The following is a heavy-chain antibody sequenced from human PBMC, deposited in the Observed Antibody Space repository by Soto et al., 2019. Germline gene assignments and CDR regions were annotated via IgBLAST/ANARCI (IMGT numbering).Heavy chain of an antibody. CDR3: AKDDFTDRGDDYFDY. J-gene: IGHJ4*02. D-gene: IGHD2-21*02. CDR1: GFSFTNFA. CDR2: IGASGDIT. V-gene: IGHV3-23*01. Sequence: EVQLLESGGGLVQPGGSLRLSCAASGFSFTNFAMSWVRQAPGKGPEWVAGIGASGDITWYADSVKGRLSISRDNSKNTLYLQLNSLRFEDTAVYYCAKDDFTDRGDDYFDYWGPGTLVTVSS.